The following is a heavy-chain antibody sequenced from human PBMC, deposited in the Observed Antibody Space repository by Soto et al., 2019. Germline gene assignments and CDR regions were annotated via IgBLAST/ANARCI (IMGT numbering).Heavy chain of an antibody. CDR2: ISGNSGSI. CDR1: GFTFDDYA. V-gene: IGHV3-9*01. D-gene: IGHD2-21*02. J-gene: IGHJ2*01. Sequence: EVQLVESGGGLVQPGRSLRLSCAASGFTFDDYAMHWVRQAPGKGLEWVSGISGNSGSICYADSVKGRFSISRDNDKKSMYLQKNSLRGEDTALYYCAKAGSGDYRGYFELWGRGTLVTVSS. CDR3: AKAGSGDYRGYFEL.